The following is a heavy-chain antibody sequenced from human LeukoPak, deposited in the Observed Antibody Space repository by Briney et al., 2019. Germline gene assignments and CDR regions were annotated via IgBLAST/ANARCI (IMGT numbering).Heavy chain of an antibody. Sequence: PGGSLRLSCAASGFTFNSFAMNWVRQAPGKGLEWVSSISGSDGTSHYADFVKGRFTISRDNAKNSLSLQMNSLRAEDTAVYYCARQRGSGCLDYWGQGTLVTVSS. CDR3: ARQRGSGCLDY. V-gene: IGHV3-23*01. J-gene: IGHJ4*02. D-gene: IGHD6-19*01. CDR1: GFTFNSFA. CDR2: ISGSDGTS.